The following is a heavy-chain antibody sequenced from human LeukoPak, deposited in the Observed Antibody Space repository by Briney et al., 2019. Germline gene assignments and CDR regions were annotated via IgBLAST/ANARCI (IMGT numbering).Heavy chain of an antibody. J-gene: IGHJ4*02. D-gene: IGHD2-2*01. Sequence: PSETLSLTCTVSGYSISSGYYWGWIRQPPGKGLEWIGSIYHSGSTYYNPSLKSRVTISVDTSKNQFSLKLSSVTAADTAVYYCARDPFWEVPAVDYWGQGTLVTVSS. CDR1: GYSISSGYY. V-gene: IGHV4-38-2*02. CDR2: IYHSGST. CDR3: ARDPFWEVPAVDY.